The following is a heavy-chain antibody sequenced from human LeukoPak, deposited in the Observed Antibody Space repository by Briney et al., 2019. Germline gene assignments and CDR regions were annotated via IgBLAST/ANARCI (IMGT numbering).Heavy chain of an antibody. CDR1: GFTFSSYW. D-gene: IGHD6-13*01. Sequence: PGGSLRLSCAASGFTFSSYWMSWVRQAPGKGLEWVANIKQDGSEKYYVDSVKGRFTISRDNAKNSLYLQMNSLRAEDTAVYYCARTYSSSWYPYYFDYWGQGTLVTVSS. J-gene: IGHJ4*02. CDR2: IKQDGSEK. CDR3: ARTYSSSWYPYYFDY. V-gene: IGHV3-7*01.